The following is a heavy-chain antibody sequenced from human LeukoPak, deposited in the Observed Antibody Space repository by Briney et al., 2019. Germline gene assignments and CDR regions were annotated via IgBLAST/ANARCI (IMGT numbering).Heavy chain of an antibody. D-gene: IGHD3-10*01. CDR2: ISYDGSNK. V-gene: IGHV3-30*18. CDR3: AKGGNDYYYYGMDV. Sequence: GGSLRLSCAASGFTFSSYWMNWARQAPGKGLEWVAVISYDGSNKYYGDSVKGRFTISRDNSKNTLYLQMNSLRAEDTAVYYCAKGGNDYYYYGMDVWGQGTTVTVSS. CDR1: GFTFSSYW. J-gene: IGHJ6*02.